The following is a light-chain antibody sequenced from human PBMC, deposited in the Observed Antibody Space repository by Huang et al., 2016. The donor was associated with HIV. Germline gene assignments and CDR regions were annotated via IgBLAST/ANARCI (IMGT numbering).Light chain of an antibody. CDR3: QQTYGTPTT. J-gene: IGKJ2*01. V-gene: IGKV1-39*01. Sequence: DIQMTQSPSSLSASVGDRVTITCRASQSISEYVHWYQQKPGKAPKLLIHVASTLQSGVPSRFSGSGSGKDFTLTIRSLQPEDFATYYCQQTYGTPTTFGQGTKLDIK. CDR1: QSISEY. CDR2: VAS.